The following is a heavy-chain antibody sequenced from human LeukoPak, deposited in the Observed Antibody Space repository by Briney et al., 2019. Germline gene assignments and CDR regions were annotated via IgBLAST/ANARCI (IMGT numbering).Heavy chain of an antibody. V-gene: IGHV1-2*02. D-gene: IGHD3-10*01. CDR1: GYTFTGYY. CDR2: INPNSGGT. J-gene: IGHJ6*02. CDR3: ARGSPGDYYYGMDV. Sequence: ASVKVSCKASGYTFTGYYMHWVRQAPGQGLEWMGWINPNSGGTNYAQKLQGRVTMTTDTSTSTAYMELRSLRSDDTAVYYCARGSPGDYYYGMDVWGQGTTVTVSS.